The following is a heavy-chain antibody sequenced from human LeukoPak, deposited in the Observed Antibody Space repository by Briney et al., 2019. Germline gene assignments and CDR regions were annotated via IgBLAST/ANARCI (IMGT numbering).Heavy chain of an antibody. D-gene: IGHD3-22*01. CDR2: ISSSGNTI. Sequence: PGGSLRLSCAASGFSFSDYYMSWIRQAPGKGLEWVSYISSSGNTIYYADSVKGRFTLSRDNAKNSLYLQMNSLRAEDTAVYYCARAQYYYDSSAPPLYWGQGTLVTVSS. V-gene: IGHV3-11*01. CDR3: ARAQYYYDSSAPPLY. J-gene: IGHJ4*02. CDR1: GFSFSDYY.